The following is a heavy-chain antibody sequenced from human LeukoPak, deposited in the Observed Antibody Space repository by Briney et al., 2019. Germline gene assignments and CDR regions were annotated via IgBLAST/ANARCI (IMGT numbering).Heavy chain of an antibody. CDR2: IYPGDSDT. J-gene: IGHJ4*02. CDR1: GYSFNSYW. V-gene: IGHV5-51*01. D-gene: IGHD5-18*01. CDR3: ARARLVGYSYGYYFDY. Sequence: GESLKISCKGSGYSFNSYWIGWVRQVPGKGLELMGIIYPGDSDTRNSPSFQGQVTISADKSISTAYLQWSSLKASDTSMYYCARARLVGYSYGYYFDYWGQGTLVTVSS.